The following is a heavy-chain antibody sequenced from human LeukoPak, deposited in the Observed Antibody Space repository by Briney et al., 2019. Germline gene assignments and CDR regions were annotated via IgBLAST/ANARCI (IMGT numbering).Heavy chain of an antibody. CDR2: ISGSGGST. V-gene: IGHV3-23*01. CDR1: GFTFSSYA. D-gene: IGHD3-10*01. J-gene: IGHJ4*02. CDR3: AKDLVLWFGEVLDYFDY. Sequence: GGSLRLSCAASGFTFSSYAMSWVRQAPGKGLEWVSAISGSGGSTYYADSVKGRFTISRDNSKNTLYLQMNSLRAEDTAVYYCAKDLVLWFGEVLDYFDYWGQGTLVTVSS.